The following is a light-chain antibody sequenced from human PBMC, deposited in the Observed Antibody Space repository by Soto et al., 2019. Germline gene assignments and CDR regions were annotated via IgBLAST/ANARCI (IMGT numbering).Light chain of an antibody. J-gene: IGKJ1*01. CDR1: QSIGVW. CDR3: QQYLNYFRT. Sequence: DIQMTQSPSTLSASVGDRVTITCRASQSIGVWLAWYQQKPGTAPKLLIYKTSTLDSGVPLRFSGSGSGTEFTLTISSLQPDDFAPYYCQQYLNYFRTFGQGTKVDIK. CDR2: KTS. V-gene: IGKV1-5*03.